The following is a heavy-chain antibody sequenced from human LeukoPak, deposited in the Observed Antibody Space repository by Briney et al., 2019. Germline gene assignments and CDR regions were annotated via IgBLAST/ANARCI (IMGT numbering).Heavy chain of an antibody. CDR2: INPNSGGT. J-gene: IGHJ4*02. CDR1: GYTFTDYY. D-gene: IGHD5-18*01. V-gene: IGHV1-2*02. Sequence: ASVKVSCKASGYTFTDYYMHWVRQAPGQGLEWMGWINPNSGGTSYAQKFQGRVTMTRDTSISTAYIELSRLRSDDSAVYYCSTGGDTTMADYWGQGTLVTVSS. CDR3: STGGDTTMADY.